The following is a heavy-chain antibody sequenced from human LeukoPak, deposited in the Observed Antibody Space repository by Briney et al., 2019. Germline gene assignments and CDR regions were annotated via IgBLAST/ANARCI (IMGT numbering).Heavy chain of an antibody. D-gene: IGHD6-13*01. CDR2: THPNSGNT. CDR3: ARGNEWQQPDFDY. Sequence: ASVKVSCKASGYTFTSYDINWVRQATGQGLEWMGWTHPNSGNTGYAQKFQGRVTMTRNTSISTAYMELSSLRSEDTAVYYCARGNEWQQPDFDYWGQGTLVTLSS. V-gene: IGHV1-8*01. CDR1: GYTFTSYD. J-gene: IGHJ4*02.